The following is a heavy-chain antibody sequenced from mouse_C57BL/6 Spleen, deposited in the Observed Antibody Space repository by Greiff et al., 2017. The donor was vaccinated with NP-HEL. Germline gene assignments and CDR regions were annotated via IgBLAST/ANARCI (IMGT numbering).Heavy chain of an antibody. CDR2: IDPSDSYT. J-gene: IGHJ2*01. D-gene: IGHD2-3*01. CDR3: AVYDSDY. CDR1: GYTFTSYW. Sequence: VQLQQPGAELVMPGASVKLSCKASGYTFTSYWMHWVKQRPGQGLEWIGVIDPSDSYTNYNQKFKGKSTLTVDKSSSTAYMQLSSLTSEDSAVYYCAVYDSDYWGQGTTLTVSS. V-gene: IGHV1-69*01.